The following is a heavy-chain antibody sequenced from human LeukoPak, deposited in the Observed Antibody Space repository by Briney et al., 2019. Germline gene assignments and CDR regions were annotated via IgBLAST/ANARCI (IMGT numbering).Heavy chain of an antibody. J-gene: IGHJ4*02. V-gene: IGHV3-23*01. CDR1: GFTFSSYA. D-gene: IGHD3-22*01. Sequence: QPGGSLRLSCAASGFTFSSYAMSWVRQAPGKGLEWVSAISGSGGSTYYADSVKGRFTISRDNSKNTLYLQMNSLRAEDTAVYYCAKDYYYDSSGYYFGDFDYWGQGTLVTVSS. CDR3: AKDYYYDSSGYYFGDFDY. CDR2: ISGSGGST.